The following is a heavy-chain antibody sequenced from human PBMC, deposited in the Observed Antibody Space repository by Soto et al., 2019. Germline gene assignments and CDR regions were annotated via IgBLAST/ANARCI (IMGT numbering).Heavy chain of an antibody. CDR2: LYIGGYT. Sequence: EVQVVESGGGLIQPGGSLSLSCAASGFTVRSNYMSWVRQAPGKVLEWVSVLYIGGYTYYADSVKGRFTISRDTSKKTLYLQRHRLTAEDTAVYYCARDSESGDYVRGFDIWGQGTMVTVSS. CDR1: GFTVRSNY. D-gene: IGHD4-17*01. CDR3: ARDSESGDYVRGFDI. J-gene: IGHJ3*02. V-gene: IGHV3-53*01.